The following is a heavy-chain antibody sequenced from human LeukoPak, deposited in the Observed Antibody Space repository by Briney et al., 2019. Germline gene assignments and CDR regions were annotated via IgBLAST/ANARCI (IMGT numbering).Heavy chain of an antibody. CDR1: GYTFTDYY. Sequence: GASVKVSCKASGYTFTDYYIHWVRQAPGQGLEWMGWINPNSGAIKYAQKFQGTVTMTRDTSVSTVYMDLRRLRSDDTAVYYCARDLSASTTVYYDYYYGMDVWGQGTTVTVSS. CDR3: ARDLSASTTVYYDYYYGMDV. J-gene: IGHJ6*02. D-gene: IGHD1-14*01. CDR2: INPNSGAI. V-gene: IGHV1-2*02.